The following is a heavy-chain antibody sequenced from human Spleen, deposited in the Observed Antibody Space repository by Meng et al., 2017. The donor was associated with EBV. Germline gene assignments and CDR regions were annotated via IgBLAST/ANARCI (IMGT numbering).Heavy chain of an antibody. CDR2: DHYTGST. CDR1: GHSISSFLY. D-gene: IGHD6-19*01. V-gene: IGHV4-39*01. CDR3: ARPFPSWQSPRLDPFGA. J-gene: IGHJ5*02. Sequence: HLELRESGPGTVNPSGALAPPCTVSGHSISSFLYWGWIRQPPGRGLEWIGSDHYTGSTYYSPSLKSRVTVSVDTSKNQFSLRLTSVTAADTAVYYCARPFPSWQSPRLDPFGACGQGTLVIVSS.